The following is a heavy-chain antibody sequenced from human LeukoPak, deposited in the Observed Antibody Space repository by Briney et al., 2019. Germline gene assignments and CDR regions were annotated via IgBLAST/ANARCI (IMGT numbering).Heavy chain of an antibody. CDR2: IIPIFGTA. CDR3: ARVGSSEVWFDP. Sequence: GASVKVSCKASGGTFSSYAISWVRQAPGQGLEWMGGIIPIFGTANYAQEFQGRVTITADESTSTAYMELSSLRSEDTAVYYCARVGSSEVWFDPWGQGTLVTVSS. V-gene: IGHV1-69*13. CDR1: GGTFSSYA. J-gene: IGHJ5*02. D-gene: IGHD3-22*01.